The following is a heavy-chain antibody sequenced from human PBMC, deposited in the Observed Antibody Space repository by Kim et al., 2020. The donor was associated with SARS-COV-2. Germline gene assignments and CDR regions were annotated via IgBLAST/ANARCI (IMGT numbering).Heavy chain of an antibody. CDR2: IYTSGST. Sequence: SETLSLTCTVSGGSISSYYWSWIRQPAGKGLEWIGRIYTSGSTNYNPSLKSRVTMSVDTSKNQFSLKLSSVTAADTAVYYCARGLEYCTNGVCHPTPFDYWGQGTLVTVSS. J-gene: IGHJ4*02. V-gene: IGHV4-4*07. CDR3: ARGLEYCTNGVCHPTPFDY. CDR1: GGSISSYY. D-gene: IGHD2-8*01.